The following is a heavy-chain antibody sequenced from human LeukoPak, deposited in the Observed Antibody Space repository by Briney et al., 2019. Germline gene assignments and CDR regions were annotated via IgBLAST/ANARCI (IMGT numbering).Heavy chain of an antibody. D-gene: IGHD6-25*01. CDR2: IKEDASEE. CDR1: GFTSSRHW. J-gene: IGHJ4*02. Sequence: GGSLRLSCAVTGFTSSRHWMSWVRQTPEEGLEWVANIKEDASEENYVGSVKGRFTISRDNAKNSLYLQMNSLRAEDTAVYYCAIAAGWELGYWGQGTLVTVSS. V-gene: IGHV3-7*01. CDR3: AIAAGWELGY.